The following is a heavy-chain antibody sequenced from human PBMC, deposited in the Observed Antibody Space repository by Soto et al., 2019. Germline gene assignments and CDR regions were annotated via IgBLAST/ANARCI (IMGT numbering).Heavy chain of an antibody. J-gene: IGHJ6*02. CDR2: ISCSSSYI. Sequence: GGSLRLSCAASGFTFSSYSMNLVRQAPGKGLEWVSSISCSSSYIYYADSVKGRFTISRDNAKNSLYLQMNSLRAEDTAVYYCARDMSTVTTWGRVGMDVWGQGTTVTVSS. CDR3: ARDMSTVTTWGRVGMDV. CDR1: GFTFSSYS. V-gene: IGHV3-21*01. D-gene: IGHD4-17*01.